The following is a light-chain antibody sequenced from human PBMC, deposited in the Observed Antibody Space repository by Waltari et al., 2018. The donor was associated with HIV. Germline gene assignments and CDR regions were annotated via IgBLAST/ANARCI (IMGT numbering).Light chain of an antibody. J-gene: IGLJ3*02. Sequence: SYVLTQPPSVSVAPGKTARITCGGNNIGSKSVHWYQQKPGQAPVVVTYDESDRPSGIPERFAGSNYGNTATLTISRVEAGDEADYYCQVWDSSTDHWVFGGGTKLTVL. CDR3: QVWDSSTDHWV. V-gene: IGLV3-21*04. CDR2: DES. CDR1: NIGSKS.